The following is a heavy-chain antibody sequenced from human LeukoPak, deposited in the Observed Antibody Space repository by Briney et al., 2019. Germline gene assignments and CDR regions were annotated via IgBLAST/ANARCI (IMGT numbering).Heavy chain of an antibody. V-gene: IGHV4-61*02. CDR3: ARESRYCSGGSCYSYFDY. J-gene: IGHJ4*02. CDR2: IYTSGST. Sequence: SETLSLTCTVSGGSISSGSYYWSWLRQPAGNGLEWIGRIYTSGSTNYNPSLKSRVTISVDTSKNQFSLKLSSATAADTAVYYCARESRYCSGGSCYSYFDYWGQGTLVTVSS. D-gene: IGHD2-15*01. CDR1: GGSISSGSYY.